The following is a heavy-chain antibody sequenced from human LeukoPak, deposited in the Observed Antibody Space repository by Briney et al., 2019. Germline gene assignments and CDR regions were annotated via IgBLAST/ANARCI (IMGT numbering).Heavy chain of an antibody. V-gene: IGHV4-4*07. Sequence: SETLSLTCTVSGGSISGYYWSWIRQPAGKGLEWIGRIYASGSTNYNPSLKSRVTMSVDTSNNQFSLKLSSVTAADTAVYYCASRMGGYSYGLYYFDYWGQGTLVTVSS. J-gene: IGHJ4*02. D-gene: IGHD5-18*01. CDR2: IYASGST. CDR1: GGSISGYY. CDR3: ASRMGGYSYGLYYFDY.